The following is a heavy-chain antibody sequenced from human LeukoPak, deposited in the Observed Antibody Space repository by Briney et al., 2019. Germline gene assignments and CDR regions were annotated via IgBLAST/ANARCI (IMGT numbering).Heavy chain of an antibody. CDR2: ISSSSSYI. CDR1: GFTFSSYS. CDR3: ARDRTTMVRDYYYYMDV. D-gene: IGHD3-10*01. Sequence: PGGSLRLSCAASGFTFSSYSMNWVRQAPGKGLEWVSSISSSSSYIYYADSVKGRFTISRDNAKNSLYLQMNSLRAEDTAVYYCARDRTTMVRDYYYYMDVWGNGTTVTVSS. V-gene: IGHV3-21*01. J-gene: IGHJ6*03.